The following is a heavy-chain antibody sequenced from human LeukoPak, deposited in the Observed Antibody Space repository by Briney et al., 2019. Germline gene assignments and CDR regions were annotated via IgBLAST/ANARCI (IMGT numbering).Heavy chain of an antibody. V-gene: IGHV3-30-3*01. Sequence: GTSLRLSCAASGFSFSTYAMHWVRQAPGKGLEWVAVISYDGSEKHYADPVKGRFTISRDNSKNTLYLQMSSLRAEDTAMYYCAREGNSGYYPYWGQGILVTVSS. CDR3: AREGNSGYYPY. J-gene: IGHJ4*02. CDR2: ISYDGSEK. CDR1: GFSFSTYA. D-gene: IGHD3-22*01.